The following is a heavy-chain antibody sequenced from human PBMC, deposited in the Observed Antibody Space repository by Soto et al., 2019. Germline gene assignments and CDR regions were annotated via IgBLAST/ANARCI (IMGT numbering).Heavy chain of an antibody. CDR3: TTGVPTHYGDDAFDI. D-gene: IGHD4-17*01. CDR1: GFTFSNAW. CDR2: IKSKTDGGTT. V-gene: IGHV3-15*01. J-gene: IGHJ3*02. Sequence: PGGSLRLSCAASGFTFSNAWMSWVRQAPGKGLEWVGRIKSKTDGGTTDYAAPVKGRFTISRDDSKNTLYLQMNSLKTEDTAVDYCTTGVPTHYGDDAFDIWGQGTMVTVSS.